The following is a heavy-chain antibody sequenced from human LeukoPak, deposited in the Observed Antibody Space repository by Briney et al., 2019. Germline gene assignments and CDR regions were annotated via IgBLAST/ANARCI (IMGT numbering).Heavy chain of an antibody. CDR2: ISAYNGNT. CDR1: GYTFTSYG. V-gene: IGHV1-18*01. D-gene: IGHD3-22*01. Sequence: ASVTVSCTASGYTFTSYGISWVRQAPGQGLEWMGWISAYNGNTNYAQKLQGRVTMTTDTSTSTAYMELRSLRSDDTAVYYCARQITMIVVDPDAFDIWGQGTMVTVSS. J-gene: IGHJ3*02. CDR3: ARQITMIVVDPDAFDI.